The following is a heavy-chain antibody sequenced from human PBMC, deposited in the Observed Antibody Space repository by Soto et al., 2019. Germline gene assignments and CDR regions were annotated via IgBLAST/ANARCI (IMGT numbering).Heavy chain of an antibody. CDR3: ARDQYSSSWYPRSFDY. CDR2: ISYDGSNK. D-gene: IGHD6-13*01. CDR1: GFTFSSHA. Sequence: GGSLRLSCAAFGFTFSSHAMHWVRQAPGKGLEWVAVISYDGSNKYYADSVKGRFTISRVNSKNTLYLQMNSLRAEDTAVYYCARDQYSSSWYPRSFDYWGQGTLVTVSS. V-gene: IGHV3-30-3*01. J-gene: IGHJ4*02.